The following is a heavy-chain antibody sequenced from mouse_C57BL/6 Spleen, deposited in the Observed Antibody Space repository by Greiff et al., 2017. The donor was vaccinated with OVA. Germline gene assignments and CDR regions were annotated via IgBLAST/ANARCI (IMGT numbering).Heavy chain of an antibody. D-gene: IGHD1-1*01. V-gene: IGHV1-76*01. CDR2: IYPGSGNT. CDR3: ARGGLLRSYFDV. J-gene: IGHJ1*03. Sequence: QVQLQQSGAELVRPGASVKLSCKASGYTFTDYYINWVKQRPGQGLEWIARIYPGSGNTYYNEKFKGKATLTAEKSSSTAYMQLSSLTSEDSAVYFCARGGLLRSYFDVWGTGTTVTVSS. CDR1: GYTFTDYY.